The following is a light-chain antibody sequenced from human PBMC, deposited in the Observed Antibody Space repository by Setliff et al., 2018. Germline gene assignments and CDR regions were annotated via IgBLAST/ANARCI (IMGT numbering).Light chain of an antibody. CDR2: EVS. Sequence: QSVLTQPASVSGSPGQSITISCTGTTSDVGTYDFVSWYQQHPGKAPKVIIYEVSNRPPGVSSRFSGSKSGNTASLSISGLQAEDEADYYCSSYSIISPLVFGGGTKVTV. CDR1: TSDVGTYDF. CDR3: SSYSIISPLV. V-gene: IGLV2-14*01. J-gene: IGLJ3*02.